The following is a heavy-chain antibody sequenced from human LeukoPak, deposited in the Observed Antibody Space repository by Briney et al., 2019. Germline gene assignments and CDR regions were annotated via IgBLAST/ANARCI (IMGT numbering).Heavy chain of an antibody. J-gene: IGHJ4*02. D-gene: IGHD3-22*01. CDR2: ISSSSTI. CDR1: GFTFSSYS. CDR3: ARDREYYYDSSDYPYQ. V-gene: IGHV3-48*02. Sequence: GGSLRLSCAASGFTFSSYSMNWVRQAPGKGLEWVSYISSSSTIYYADSVKGRFTISRDNAKNSLYLQMNSLRDEDTAVYYCARDREYYYDSSDYPYQWGQGTLVTVSS.